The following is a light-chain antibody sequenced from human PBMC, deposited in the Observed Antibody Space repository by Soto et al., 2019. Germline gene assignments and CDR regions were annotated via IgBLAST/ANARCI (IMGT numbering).Light chain of an antibody. CDR3: CSYTSSSTDV. CDR1: SSDVGAYNY. Sequence: QSVLTQPASVSGSPGQSITISCTGTSSDVGAYNYVSWFQQHPGKAPKLMIYDVTNRPSGVSNRFSGSKSGNTASLTISGLQAEDEADYYCCSYTSSSTDVFGTGNKLTVL. V-gene: IGLV2-14*01. CDR2: DVT. J-gene: IGLJ1*01.